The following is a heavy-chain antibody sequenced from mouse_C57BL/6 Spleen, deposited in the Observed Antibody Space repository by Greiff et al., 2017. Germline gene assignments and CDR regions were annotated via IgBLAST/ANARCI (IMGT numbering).Heavy chain of an antibody. D-gene: IGHD2-4*01. CDR1: GFTFSDYY. CDR2: INYDGSST. V-gene: IGHV5-16*01. Sequence: EVKLVESEGGLVQPGSSMKLSCTASGFTFSDYYMAWVRQVPEKGLEWVANINYDGSSTYYLDSLKSRFIISRDNAKNILYLQMSSLKSEDTATXYCARDYDYDGHYAMDYWGQGTSVTVSS. J-gene: IGHJ4*01. CDR3: ARDYDYDGHYAMDY.